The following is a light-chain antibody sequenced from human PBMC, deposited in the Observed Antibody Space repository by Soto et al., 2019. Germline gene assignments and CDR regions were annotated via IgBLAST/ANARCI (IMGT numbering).Light chain of an antibody. CDR2: DVT. Sequence: QSVLTQPASVSGSPGQSITISCTGTSRDVGAYNFVSWYQQHPGKAPKLMIYDVTNRPSGVSSRFSGSKSGNTASLAISGLQAEDEADYYCSSYTTSNTLVFGGGTKLTVL. CDR3: SSYTTSNTLV. CDR1: SRDVGAYNF. V-gene: IGLV2-14*03. J-gene: IGLJ2*01.